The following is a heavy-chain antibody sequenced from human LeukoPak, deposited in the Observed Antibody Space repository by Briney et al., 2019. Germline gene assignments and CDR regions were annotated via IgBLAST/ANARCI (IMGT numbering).Heavy chain of an antibody. J-gene: IGHJ6*02. CDR3: AREGDLYCGGDCRPRGMDV. Sequence: PGGSLRLSCAASGFTFSSYAMHWVRQAPGKGLEWVAVISYDGSNKYYADSVKGRFTISRDNSKNTLYLQMNSLRAEDTAVYYCAREGDLYCGGDCRPRGMDVWGQGTTVTVSS. D-gene: IGHD2-21*02. CDR2: ISYDGSNK. V-gene: IGHV3-30-3*01. CDR1: GFTFSSYA.